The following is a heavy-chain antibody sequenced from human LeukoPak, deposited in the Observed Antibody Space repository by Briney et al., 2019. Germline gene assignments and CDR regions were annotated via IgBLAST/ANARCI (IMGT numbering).Heavy chain of an antibody. CDR3: ARGVSWAFDI. CDR1: GGTFSSYA. V-gene: IGHV1-69*05. CDR2: IIPIFGTA. Sequence: SVEVSCKASGGTFSSYAISWVRQAPGQGLEWMGRIIPIFGTANYAQKFQGRVTITTDESTSTAYMELSSLRSEDTAVYYCARGVSWAFDIWGQGTMVTVSS. J-gene: IGHJ3*02. D-gene: IGHD2-8*01.